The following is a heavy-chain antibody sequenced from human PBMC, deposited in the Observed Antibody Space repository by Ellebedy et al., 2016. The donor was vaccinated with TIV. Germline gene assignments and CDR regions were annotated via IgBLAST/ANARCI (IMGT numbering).Heavy chain of an antibody. J-gene: IGHJ6*02. CDR3: ARDLYYGIDF. V-gene: IGHV3-53*01. CDR2: IYSGGST. D-gene: IGHD2-8*01. Sequence: LSLTCAASGFTVSSNYMSWVRQAPGKGLEWVSVIYSGGSTYYADSVKGRFTISRDNAKNTLYLQMNSLRADDTAVYYCARDLYYGIDFWGQGTTVTVSS. CDR1: GFTVSSNY.